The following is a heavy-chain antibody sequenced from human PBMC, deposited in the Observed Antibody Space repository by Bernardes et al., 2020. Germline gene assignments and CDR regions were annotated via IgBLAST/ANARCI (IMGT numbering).Heavy chain of an antibody. CDR3: ARALYSSNWFSVDS. CDR1: GGSIRSSY. Sequence: SETLSLTCTVSGGSIRSSYWRWIRQPPGEGLEWVGYIHKSGSTDYNPSLKSRVIISVDTSKSQFSLRLISVTAADTAVYYCARALYSSNWFSVDSWGQGTLVTVSS. V-gene: IGHV4-59*01. D-gene: IGHD6-13*01. CDR2: IHKSGST. J-gene: IGHJ4*02.